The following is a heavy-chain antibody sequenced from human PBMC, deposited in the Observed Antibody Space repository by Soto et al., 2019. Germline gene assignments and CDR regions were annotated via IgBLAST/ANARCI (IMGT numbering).Heavy chain of an antibody. CDR1: GGTFSSYA. CDR2: IIPISGTA. Sequence: QVQLVQSGAEVKKPGSSVKVSCKASGGTFSSYAISWVRQAPGQGLEWVGGIIPISGTANYAQKFQGRVTITADESTSTAYMELSSLRSEDTAVYYCARSQGSSTSLEIYYYYYYGIDVWGQGTTVTVSS. D-gene: IGHD2-2*01. CDR3: ARSQGSSTSLEIYYYYYYGIDV. V-gene: IGHV1-69*01. J-gene: IGHJ6*02.